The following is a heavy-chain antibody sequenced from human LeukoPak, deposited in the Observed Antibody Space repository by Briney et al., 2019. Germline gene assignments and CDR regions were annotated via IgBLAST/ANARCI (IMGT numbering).Heavy chain of an antibody. CDR1: GGSFSGYY. CDR3: ARGPTLYSSSWSADFDY. Sequence: SETLSLTCAVYGGSFSGYYWSWLRQPPGKGLEWVGEINHSGSTNYNPSLKSRVTISVDTSKNQFSLKLSSVTAVDTAVYYCARGPTLYSSSWSADFDYWGQGTLVTVSS. V-gene: IGHV4-34*01. J-gene: IGHJ4*02. D-gene: IGHD6-13*01. CDR2: INHSGST.